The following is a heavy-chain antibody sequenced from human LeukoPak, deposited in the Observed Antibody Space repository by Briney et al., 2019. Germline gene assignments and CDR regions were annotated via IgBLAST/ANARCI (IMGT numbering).Heavy chain of an antibody. CDR1: GFSFSSYS. CDR2: ISSSSGTI. J-gene: IGHJ4*02. V-gene: IGHV3-48*04. CDR3: AREVAGAAGVHLDF. Sequence: GGSLRLSCAASGFSFSSYSMNWVRQAPGKGLEWVSYISSSSGTIYYADSVKGRFTISRDNAKNSLFLQMNSLRAEDTAVYYCAREVAGAAGVHLDFWGQGTLVTVSS. D-gene: IGHD6-13*01.